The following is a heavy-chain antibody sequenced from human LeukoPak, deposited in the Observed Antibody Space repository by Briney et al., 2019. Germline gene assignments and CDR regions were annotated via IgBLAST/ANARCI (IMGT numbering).Heavy chain of an antibody. J-gene: IGHJ4*02. D-gene: IGHD4-17*01. CDR3: AKDPTTVTTMNFDY. Sequence: GGSLRLSCAASGLTFSNYAMSWVRQPPGKGLEWVSAISGSGSNTYYADSVKGRFTISRDNSKNTLYLQMNSLRAEDTAVYYCAKDPTTVTTMNFDYWGQGTLVTVSS. V-gene: IGHV3-23*01. CDR1: GLTFSNYA. CDR2: ISGSGSNT.